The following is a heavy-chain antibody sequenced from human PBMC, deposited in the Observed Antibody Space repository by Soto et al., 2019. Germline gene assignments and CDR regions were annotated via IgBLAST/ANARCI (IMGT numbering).Heavy chain of an antibody. D-gene: IGHD6-6*01. CDR2: ISWNSGSI. V-gene: IGHV3-9*01. CDR3: AKGIAARPRYYGMDV. CDR1: GFTFDDYA. J-gene: IGHJ6*02. Sequence: GGSLRLSCAASGFTFDDYAMHWVRQAPGKGLEWVSGISWNSGSIGYADSVKGRFTISRDNAKNSLYLQMNSLRAEDTALYYCAKGIAARPRYYGMDVWGQGTTVTVSS.